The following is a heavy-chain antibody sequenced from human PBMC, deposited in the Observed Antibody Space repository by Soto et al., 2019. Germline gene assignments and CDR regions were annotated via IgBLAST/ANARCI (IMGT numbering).Heavy chain of an antibody. V-gene: IGHV3-23*01. Sequence: EVQLLESGGGFVQPGGSQRLSCAASGFTFSSYAMSWVRQAPGKGLEWVSSIAESGGSTYYADSVKGRFTISRVNAKNPLYLQMNSLRAEDTAVFYCAKELAVAGFDSWGQGTLVTVSS. CDR2: IAESGGST. CDR1: GFTFSSYA. D-gene: IGHD6-19*01. J-gene: IGHJ4*02. CDR3: AKELAVAGFDS.